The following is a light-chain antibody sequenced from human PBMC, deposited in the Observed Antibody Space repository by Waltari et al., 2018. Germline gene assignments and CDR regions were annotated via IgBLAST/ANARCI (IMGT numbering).Light chain of an antibody. Sequence: EIVLTQSPGTLSLSPGETATLYCRASQTVGSNYLAWYQQKPGQSPRLLIYSASRRATGSPDNFSGSGSGTDFTLTIRRLEPEDFGVYYCQQYGTSPFTFGPGTKLDVK. V-gene: IGKV3-20*01. CDR2: SAS. J-gene: IGKJ3*01. CDR3: QQYGTSPFT. CDR1: QTVGSNY.